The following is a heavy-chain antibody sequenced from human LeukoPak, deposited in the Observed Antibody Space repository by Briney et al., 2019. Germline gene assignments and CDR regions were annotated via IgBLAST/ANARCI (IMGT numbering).Heavy chain of an antibody. CDR2: IIISSSYI. V-gene: IGHV3-21*01. Sequence: GGSLRLSCAVSGFPFSSYRMRWVRQAPGKGLEWVSSIIISSSYIYYADSVKGRFTISRDNAKNSLYLQMNSLRAEDTAVYYCARDKDYYDSSGYPAPLDYWGQGTLVTVSS. J-gene: IGHJ4*02. D-gene: IGHD3-22*01. CDR3: ARDKDYYDSSGYPAPLDY. CDR1: GFPFSSYR.